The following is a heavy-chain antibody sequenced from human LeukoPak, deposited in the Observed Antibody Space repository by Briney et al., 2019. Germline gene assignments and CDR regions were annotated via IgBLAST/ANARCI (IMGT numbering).Heavy chain of an antibody. CDR1: GFTFSSYE. CDR2: ISSSGSTI. Sequence: PGGSLRLSCAASGFTFSSYEMNWVRQAPGKGLEWVSYISSSGSTIYYPDSVKGRFTISRDNAKNSLYLQMNSLRAEDTAVYYCARIVRAYNSTTFDYWGQGTLVTVSS. V-gene: IGHV3-48*03. D-gene: IGHD2/OR15-2a*01. CDR3: ARIVRAYNSTTFDY. J-gene: IGHJ4*02.